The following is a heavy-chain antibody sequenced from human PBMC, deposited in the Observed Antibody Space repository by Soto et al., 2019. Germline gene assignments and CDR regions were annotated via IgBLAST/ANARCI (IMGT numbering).Heavy chain of an antibody. CDR1: GGSISSGGYY. D-gene: IGHD2-2*01. V-gene: IGHV4-31*03. Sequence: SETLSLTCTVSGGSISSGGYYWSWIRQHPGKGLEWIGYIYYSGSTYYNPPLKSRVTISVDTSKNQFSLKLSSVTAADTAVYYCARSNSWDFDYWGQGTLVTVSS. CDR2: IYYSGST. CDR3: ARSNSWDFDY. J-gene: IGHJ4*02.